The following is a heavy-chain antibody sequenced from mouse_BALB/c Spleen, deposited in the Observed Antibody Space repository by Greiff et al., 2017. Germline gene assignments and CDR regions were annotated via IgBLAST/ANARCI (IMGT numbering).Heavy chain of an antibody. D-gene: IGHD1-1*02. J-gene: IGHJ2*01. Sequence: VQLQQSGPELVKPGASVKISCKASGYSFTGYFMNWVMQSHGKSLEWIGRINPYNGDTFYNQKFKGKATLTVDKSSSTAHMELRSLASEDSAVYYWARRGGGYYFDYWGQGTTLTVSS. CDR3: ARRGGGYYFDY. V-gene: IGHV1-20*02. CDR2: INPYNGDT. CDR1: GYSFTGYF.